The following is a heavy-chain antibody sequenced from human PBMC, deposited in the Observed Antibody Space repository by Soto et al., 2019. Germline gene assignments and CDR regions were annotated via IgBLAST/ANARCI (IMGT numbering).Heavy chain of an antibody. CDR1: GGSISTYY. Sequence: SETLSLTCTVSGGSISTYYWSWIRQPPGKGLDWIGYIYYSGSTNYNPSLKSRVTISVDTSKNQFSLKLSSVTAADTAVYYCARHGYCSGGSCYSGRYYYMDVWGKGTTVTVSS. V-gene: IGHV4-59*08. D-gene: IGHD2-15*01. CDR2: IYYSGST. CDR3: ARHGYCSGGSCYSGRYYYMDV. J-gene: IGHJ6*03.